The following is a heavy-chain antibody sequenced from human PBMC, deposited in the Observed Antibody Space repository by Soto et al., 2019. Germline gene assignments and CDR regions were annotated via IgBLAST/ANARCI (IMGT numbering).Heavy chain of an antibody. CDR1: GFTFSSYG. J-gene: IGHJ5*02. Sequence: QVQLVESGGGVVQPGRSLRLSCAASGFTFSSYGMHWVRQAPGKGLEWVAVISYDGSNKYYADSVKGRFTISRDNSKNTMYLQMNRLRAEDTAVYCCAKDRLRTKNGDQRRWFDPWGQGTLVTVSS. D-gene: IGHD4-17*01. V-gene: IGHV3-30*18. CDR2: ISYDGSNK. CDR3: AKDRLRTKNGDQRRWFDP.